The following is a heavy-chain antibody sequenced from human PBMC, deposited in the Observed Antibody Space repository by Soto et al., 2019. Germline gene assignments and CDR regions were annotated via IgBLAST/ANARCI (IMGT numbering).Heavy chain of an antibody. CDR2: IYYSGST. CDR1: GGSISSSSYY. CDR3: ARTLPVRGVIDY. D-gene: IGHD3-10*01. Sequence: PSETLSLTCTVSGGSISSSSYYWGWIRQPPGRGLEWIGYIYYSGSTYYNPSLKSRVTISVDTSKNQFSLKLSSVTAADTAVYYCARTLPVRGVIDYWGQGTLVTVSS. J-gene: IGHJ4*02. V-gene: IGHV4-61*05.